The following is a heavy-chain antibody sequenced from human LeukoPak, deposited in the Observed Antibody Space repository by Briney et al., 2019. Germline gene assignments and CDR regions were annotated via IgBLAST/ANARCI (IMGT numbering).Heavy chain of an antibody. V-gene: IGHV3-21*01. D-gene: IGHD2-2*02. CDR3: ARDTHCSSTSCYNAFDI. Sequence: GXXLRLSCAASGFTFSSYSMNWVRQAPGKGLEWVSSISSSSTYIYYADSLKGRFTISRDNAKNSLSLQMNSLRAEDTAVYYCARDTHCSSTSCYNAFDIWGQGTMVTVSS. CDR1: GFTFSSYS. J-gene: IGHJ3*02. CDR2: ISSSSTYI.